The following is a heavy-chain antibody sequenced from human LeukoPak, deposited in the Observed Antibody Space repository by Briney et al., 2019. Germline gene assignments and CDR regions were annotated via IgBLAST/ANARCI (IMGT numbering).Heavy chain of an antibody. V-gene: IGHV3-30*03. CDR3: ARERGYSSGWYLDY. J-gene: IGHJ4*02. CDR2: ISYDGSNK. D-gene: IGHD6-19*01. CDR1: GFTFSSYG. Sequence: GRSLRLSCAASGFTFSSYGMHWVRQAPGKGLEWVAVISYDGSNKYYADSVKGRFTISRDNAKNSLYLQMNSLRDEDTAVYYCARERGYSSGWYLDYWGQGTLVTVSS.